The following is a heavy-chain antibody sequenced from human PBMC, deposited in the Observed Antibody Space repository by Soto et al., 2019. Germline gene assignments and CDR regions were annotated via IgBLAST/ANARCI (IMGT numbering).Heavy chain of an antibody. D-gene: IGHD3-10*01. CDR1: GFTLSNYG. CDR2: IWYDGTAT. V-gene: IGHV3-33*01. CDR3: ARNVGSSGSSRWFDT. J-gene: IGHJ5*02. Sequence: QVQLVESRGGVVQPGRSLTLSCVASGFTLSNYGMHWVRQAPGKGLEWVAVIWYDGTATYSVDSVKGRFSISRDNAKNELFLQLSSLRAEDTAVYYCARNVGSSGSSRWFDTWGQGTLVTVSS.